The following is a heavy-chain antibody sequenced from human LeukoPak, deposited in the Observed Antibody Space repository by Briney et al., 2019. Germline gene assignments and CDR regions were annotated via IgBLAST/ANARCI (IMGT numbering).Heavy chain of an antibody. CDR2: INPNGGDT. CDR3: ARDPGLRYMKYYFDY. CDR1: GYTFTGYY. V-gene: IGHV1-2*07. J-gene: IGHJ4*02. Sequence: ASVKVSCKASGYTFTGYYMHWVRQAPGQGLEWMGWINPNGGDTNYAHNFQGRVTMTRDTSISTAYMELSSLRSEDTAVYYCARDPGLRYMKYYFDYWGQGTLVTVSS. D-gene: IGHD3-9*01.